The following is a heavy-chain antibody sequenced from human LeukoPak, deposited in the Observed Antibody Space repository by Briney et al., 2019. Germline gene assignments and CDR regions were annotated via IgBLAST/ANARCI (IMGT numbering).Heavy chain of an antibody. V-gene: IGHV3-33*01. CDR2: IWYDGSNK. J-gene: IGHJ4*02. Sequence: GGSLRLSCVASGFTFSSNGMHWVRQAPGKGLEWVAVIWYDGSNKYYADSVKGRFTISRDNSKNTLYLQMNSLRAEDTAVYYCARAEKIAVAGMGYYFDYWGRGTLVTVSS. CDR3: ARAEKIAVAGMGYYFDY. D-gene: IGHD6-19*01. CDR1: GFTFSSNG.